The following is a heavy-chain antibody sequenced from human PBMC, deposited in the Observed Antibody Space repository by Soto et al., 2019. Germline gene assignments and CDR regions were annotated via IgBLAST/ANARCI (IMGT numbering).Heavy chain of an antibody. J-gene: IGHJ4*02. CDR3: ARSDNLLGEFWLYF. Sequence: PSASLSLSCPVSEASITSGGFYWNWIRQHPGKGLEWIGNIYYSGSTFYNPSLKSRVTISLDTSKNLFSLNLSSVTAADTAVYYSARSDNLLGEFWLYFWGQGTLVTVSS. CDR2: IYYSGST. V-gene: IGHV4-31*03. CDR1: EASITSGGFY. D-gene: IGHD3-16*01.